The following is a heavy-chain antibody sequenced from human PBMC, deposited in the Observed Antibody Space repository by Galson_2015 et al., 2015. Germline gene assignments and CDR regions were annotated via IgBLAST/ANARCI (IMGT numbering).Heavy chain of an antibody. CDR2: ISSSGHTI. Sequence: SLRLSCAASGFTFSSYEMNWVRQAPGKGLEWVSYISSSGHTIYYGDSVRGRFTISRDNARNSLFLQMDSLTDEDTAFYYCAAQCHRRCWSGYPLDYWGQGTLVTVSS. CDR1: GFTFSSYE. D-gene: IGHD3-3*01. V-gene: IGHV3-48*03. CDR3: AAQCHRRCWSGYPLDY. J-gene: IGHJ4*02.